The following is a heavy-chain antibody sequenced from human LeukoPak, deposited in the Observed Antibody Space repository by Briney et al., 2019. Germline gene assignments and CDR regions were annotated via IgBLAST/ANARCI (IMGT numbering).Heavy chain of an antibody. Sequence: PSETLSLTCAVSGGSLSGYYWTWIRQPPGKGLEWVSVISGSGGSTYYADSVKGRFTISRDNSKNTLYLQMNSLRAEDTAVYYCANSNWFDPWGQGTLVTVSS. CDR2: ISGSGGST. V-gene: IGHV3-23*01. J-gene: IGHJ5*02. CDR1: GGSLSGYY. CDR3: ANSNWFDP.